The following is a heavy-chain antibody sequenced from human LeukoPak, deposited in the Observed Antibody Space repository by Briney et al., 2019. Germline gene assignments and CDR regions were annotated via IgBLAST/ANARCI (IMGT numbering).Heavy chain of an antibody. D-gene: IGHD4-17*01. Sequence: GGSLRLSCTTSGFTFGDHAMSWVRQAPGKGLEWVANIKQDGSEKYYVDSVKGRFTISRDNAKNSLYLQMNSLRAEDTAVYFCARGQTTVTNWGQGTLVTVSS. CDR2: IKQDGSEK. CDR1: GFTFGDHA. J-gene: IGHJ4*02. CDR3: ARGQTTVTN. V-gene: IGHV3-7*03.